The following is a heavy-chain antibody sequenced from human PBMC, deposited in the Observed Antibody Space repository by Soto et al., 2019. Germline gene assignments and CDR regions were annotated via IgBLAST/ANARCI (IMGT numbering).Heavy chain of an antibody. D-gene: IGHD2-2*01. J-gene: IGHJ6*03. V-gene: IGHV3-7*01. Sequence: GGSLRLSCAASGFTFSSYWMSWVRQAPGKGLEWVANIKQDGSEKYYVDSVKGRFTISRDNAKNSLYLQMNSLRAEDTAVYYCASSIQLLWETYYYMDVWGKGTTVTVSS. CDR2: IKQDGSEK. CDR3: ASSIQLLWETYYYMDV. CDR1: GFTFSSYW.